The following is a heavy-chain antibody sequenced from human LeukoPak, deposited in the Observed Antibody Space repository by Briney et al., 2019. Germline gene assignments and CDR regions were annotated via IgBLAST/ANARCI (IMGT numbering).Heavy chain of an antibody. J-gene: IGHJ3*02. V-gene: IGHV4-4*07. CDR1: GGSISSYY. Sequence: SETLSLTCTFSGGSISSYYWSWIRQPAGKGLEWIGRIHTSGSTNYNPSLKSRVTMSVDTSKNQFSLKLSSVTAADTAVYYCARFIWLQLRAFDIWGQGTMVTVSS. CDR2: IHTSGST. D-gene: IGHD5-24*01. CDR3: ARFIWLQLRAFDI.